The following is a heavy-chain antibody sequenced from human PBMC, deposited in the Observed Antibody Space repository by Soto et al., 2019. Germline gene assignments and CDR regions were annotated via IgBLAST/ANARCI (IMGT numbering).Heavy chain of an antibody. D-gene: IGHD2-21*01. CDR3: AGGPGDIGLRCGC. CDR2: IFYSGST. J-gene: IGHJ4*02. V-gene: IGHV4-4*02. CDR1: GGSISTSNW. Sequence: QVQLQESGPGLVKASGTLSLTCAVSGGSISTSNWWSWVRQPPGKGLEWIGEIFYSGSTNYSPSRTSPVTISVDRAEDQFARKLTRVAAAETAVYDCAGGPGDIGLRCGCWGQGTLVTVSS.